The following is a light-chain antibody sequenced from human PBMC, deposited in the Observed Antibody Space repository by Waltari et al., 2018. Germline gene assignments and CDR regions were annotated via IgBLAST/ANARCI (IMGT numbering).Light chain of an antibody. Sequence: NFMLTQPHSVSESPGKTVTISCTRSRGRIDIHYVQLSQQRPGSAPTPVIYEDTQRPSGVPDRFSGSIDSSTNSASLTISGLKTEDEADYYCQSYDSNNPVVFGGGTKLTVL. J-gene: IGLJ2*01. CDR1: RGRIDIHY. V-gene: IGLV6-57*04. CDR2: EDT. CDR3: QSYDSNNPVV.